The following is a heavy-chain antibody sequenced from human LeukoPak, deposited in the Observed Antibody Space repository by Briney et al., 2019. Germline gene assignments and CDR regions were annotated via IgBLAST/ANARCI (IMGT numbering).Heavy chain of an antibody. V-gene: IGHV1-8*01. Sequence: GASVKVSCKASGYTFTSYDINWVRQATGQGLEWMGWMNPNSGNTGYAQKFQGRVTMTRNTSISTAYMELSSLRSDDTAVYSCARASGTDRNSDFYYMDVWGKGTTVTVSS. J-gene: IGHJ6*03. CDR1: GYTFTSYD. CDR3: ARASGTDRNSDFYYMDV. CDR2: MNPNSGNT. D-gene: IGHD1-1*01.